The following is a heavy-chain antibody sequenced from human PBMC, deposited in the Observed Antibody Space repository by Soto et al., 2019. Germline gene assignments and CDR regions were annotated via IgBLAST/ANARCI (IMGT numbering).Heavy chain of an antibody. CDR1: GYTFTSYG. V-gene: IGHV1-18*01. CDR3: ARDPCSSTSCYLWFDP. J-gene: IGHJ5*02. Sequence: ASVKVSCKASGYTFTSYGISWVRQAPGQGLEWMGWISAYNGNTNYAQKLQGRVTMTTDTSTSTAYMELRSLRSDDTAVYYCARDPCSSTSCYLWFDPWGQGTLVTVSS. CDR2: ISAYNGNT. D-gene: IGHD2-2*01.